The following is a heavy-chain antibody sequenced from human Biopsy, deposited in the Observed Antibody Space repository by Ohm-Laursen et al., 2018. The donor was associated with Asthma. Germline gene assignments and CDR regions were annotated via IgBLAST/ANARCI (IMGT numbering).Heavy chain of an antibody. J-gene: IGHJ6*02. Sequence: GTLSLTCSLSSGSGGYMRSGNYYWGWIRQPPGKGLEWIGGIYYSGTTYYNPSLESRVTVSADTEKNQFSLNLSSVTAADTAVYYCVRGSSSWHHGPFHYYYGLDVWGQGTTATVSS. CDR3: VRGSSSWHHGPFHYYYGLDV. CDR2: IYYSGTT. V-gene: IGHV4-39*01. D-gene: IGHD6-13*01. CDR1: SGSGGYMRSGNYY.